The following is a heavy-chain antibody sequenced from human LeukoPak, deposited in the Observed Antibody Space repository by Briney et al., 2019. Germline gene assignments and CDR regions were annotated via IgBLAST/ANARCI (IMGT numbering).Heavy chain of an antibody. CDR3: VRGNMVRVEGEVY. V-gene: IGHV3-30-3*01. J-gene: IGHJ4*02. Sequence: GGSLRLSCAASGFTFSSYAMHWVRQAPGKGLEWVAVISYDGNNKYCADSVKGRFTISRDNSKNTLYLQMNSLRTEDTAVYYCVRGNMVRVEGEVYWGQGTLVTVSS. D-gene: IGHD3-10*01. CDR2: ISYDGNNK. CDR1: GFTFSSYA.